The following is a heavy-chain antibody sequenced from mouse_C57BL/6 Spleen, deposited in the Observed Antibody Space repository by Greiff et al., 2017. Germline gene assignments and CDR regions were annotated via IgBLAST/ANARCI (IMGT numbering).Heavy chain of an antibody. Sequence: QVQLQQSGAELVMPGASVKLSCKASGYTFTSYWMHWVKQRPGQGLEWIGEIDPSDSYTNYNQKFKGKSTVTVDKASSPAYMQLSSLTSEDSAVYYCARSTVVARYFDVWGTGTTVTVSS. V-gene: IGHV1-69*01. D-gene: IGHD1-1*01. CDR3: ARSTVVARYFDV. CDR2: IDPSDSYT. CDR1: GYTFTSYW. J-gene: IGHJ1*03.